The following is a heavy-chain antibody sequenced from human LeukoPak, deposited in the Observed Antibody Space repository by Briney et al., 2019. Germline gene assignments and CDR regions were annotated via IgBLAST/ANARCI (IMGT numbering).Heavy chain of an antibody. CDR1: GGSISSGGYY. Sequence: SQTLSLTCTVSGGSISSGGYYWRWIRQHPGKGLEWIGYIYYSGSTYYNPSLKSRVTISVDTSKNQFSLKLSSVTAADTAVYYCARETLGERYFDYWGQGTLVTVSS. D-gene: IGHD3-16*01. J-gene: IGHJ4*02. CDR2: IYYSGST. V-gene: IGHV4-31*03. CDR3: ARETLGERYFDY.